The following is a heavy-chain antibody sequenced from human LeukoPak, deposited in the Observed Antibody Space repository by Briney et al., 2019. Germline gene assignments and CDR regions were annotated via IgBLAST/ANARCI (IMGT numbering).Heavy chain of an antibody. Sequence: PSETLSLTCTVSGGSISGYYWSWIRQPPGKGPEWIGYIYYSGSTNYNPSLKSRVTISVDTSKNQFSLRLSSVTAADTAVYYCARHYDSSGYWYYFDYWGQGTLVTVSS. J-gene: IGHJ4*02. D-gene: IGHD3-22*01. CDR3: ARHYDSSGYWYYFDY. V-gene: IGHV4-59*08. CDR2: IYYSGST. CDR1: GGSISGYY.